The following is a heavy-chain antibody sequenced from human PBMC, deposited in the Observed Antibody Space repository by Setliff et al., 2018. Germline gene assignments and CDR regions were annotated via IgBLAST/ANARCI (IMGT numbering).Heavy chain of an antibody. CDR3: VRGGRAMGYCSGGTCLENAFDI. Sequence: ASVKVSCKASGYTFTSDDINWVRQATGQGLEWMGWMNPNSGNTGYAQKFQGRVTMTRNTTMSTAYMELSSLRSEDTAIYYCVRGGRAMGYCSGGTCLENAFDIWGQGTMVTVSS. CDR1: GYTFTSDD. J-gene: IGHJ3*02. CDR2: MNPNSGNT. V-gene: IGHV1-8*02. D-gene: IGHD2-15*01.